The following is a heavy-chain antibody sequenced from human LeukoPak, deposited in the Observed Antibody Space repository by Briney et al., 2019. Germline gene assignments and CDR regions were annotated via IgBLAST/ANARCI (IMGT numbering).Heavy chain of an antibody. D-gene: IGHD2-2*01. Sequence: ASVKVSCKASGYTFTGYYMHWVRQAPGQGLEWMGWINPNSGGTNYAQKFRGRVTMTRDTSISTAYMELSRLRSDDTAVYYCARANVVVPAASYYYYYGMDVWGQGTTVTVSS. V-gene: IGHV1-2*02. J-gene: IGHJ6*02. CDR1: GYTFTGYY. CDR2: INPNSGGT. CDR3: ARANVVVPAASYYYYYGMDV.